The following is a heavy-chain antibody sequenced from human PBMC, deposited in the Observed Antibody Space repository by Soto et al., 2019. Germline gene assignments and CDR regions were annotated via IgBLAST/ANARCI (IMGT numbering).Heavy chain of an antibody. CDR2: IYYSGST. J-gene: IGHJ6*02. V-gene: IGHV4-61*01. CDR1: GGSVSSGSYY. D-gene: IGHD6-13*01. CDR3: ARLHSSSWYGHDYYGMDV. Sequence: QVQLQESGPGLVKPSETLSLTCTVSGGSVSSGSYYWSWIRQPPGKGLDWIGYIYYSGSTNYNPSLKSRVTISIDTSKNQFSLKLSSVTAADTAVYYCARLHSSSWYGHDYYGMDVWGQGTTVTVSS.